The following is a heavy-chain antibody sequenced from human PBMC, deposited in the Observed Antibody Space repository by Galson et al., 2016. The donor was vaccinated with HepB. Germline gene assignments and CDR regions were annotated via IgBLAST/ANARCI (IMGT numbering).Heavy chain of an antibody. J-gene: IGHJ4*02. D-gene: IGHD2-15*01. Sequence: SLRLSCAASGFTFSSYAMSWVRQAPGKGLEWVSAISGSGGTTYYADSMKVHFTISRDNSKNTLYLQMNSLRAEDTAVYYCAKGSVSLDYWGQGTLVTVSS. CDR2: ISGSGGTT. CDR1: GFTFSSYA. CDR3: AKGSVSLDY. V-gene: IGHV3-23*01.